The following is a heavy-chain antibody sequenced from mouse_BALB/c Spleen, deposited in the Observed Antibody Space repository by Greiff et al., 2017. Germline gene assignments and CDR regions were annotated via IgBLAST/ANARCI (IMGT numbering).Heavy chain of an antibody. D-gene: IGHD4-1*01. CDR2: ISNGGGST. CDR1: GFTFSSYT. J-gene: IGHJ3*01. CDR3: ARHGRGAWFAY. V-gene: IGHV5-12-2*01. Sequence: EVQGVESGGGLVQPGGSLKLSCAASGFTFSSYTMSWVRQTPEKRLEWVAYISNGGGSTYYPDTVKGRFTISRDNAKNTLYLQMSSLKSEDTAMYYCARHGRGAWFAYWGQGTLVTVSA.